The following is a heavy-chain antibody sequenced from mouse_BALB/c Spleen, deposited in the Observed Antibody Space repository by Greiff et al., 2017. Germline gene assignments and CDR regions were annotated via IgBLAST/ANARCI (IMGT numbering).Heavy chain of an antibody. V-gene: IGHV5-9-4*01. Sequence: EVMLVESGGGLVKPGGSLKLSCAASGFTFSSYAMSWVRQSPEKRLEWVAEISSGGSYTYYPDTVTGRFTISRDNAKNTLYLEMSSLRSEDTAMYYCARTVVAPMDYWGQGTSVTVSS. CDR1: GFTFSSYA. CDR3: ARTVVAPMDY. J-gene: IGHJ4*01. D-gene: IGHD1-1*01. CDR2: ISSGGSYT.